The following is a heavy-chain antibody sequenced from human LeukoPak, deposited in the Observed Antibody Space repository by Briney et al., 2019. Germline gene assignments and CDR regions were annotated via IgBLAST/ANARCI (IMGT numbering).Heavy chain of an antibody. CDR3: ARGTTYYDFWSGYYYFDY. V-gene: IGHV4-59*01. J-gene: IGHJ4*02. CDR2: IYYSGST. D-gene: IGHD3-3*01. Sequence: PSETLSLTCTVSGGSISSYYWSWIRQPPGKGLEWIGYIYYSGSTNYNPSLKSRVTISVDTSKNRFSLKLSSVTAADTAVYYCARGTTYYDFWSGYYYFDYWGQGTLVTVSS. CDR1: GGSISSYY.